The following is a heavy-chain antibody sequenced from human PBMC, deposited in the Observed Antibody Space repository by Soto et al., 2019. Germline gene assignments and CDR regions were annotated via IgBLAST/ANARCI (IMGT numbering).Heavy chain of an antibody. CDR1: GGTFSSYT. CDR2: IIPILGIA. CDR3: AFGRDGYKVDY. J-gene: IGHJ4*02. V-gene: IGHV1-69*02. D-gene: IGHD5-12*01. Sequence: QVQLVQSGAEVKKPGSSVKVSCKASGGTFSSYTISWVRQAPGQGLEWMGRIIPILGIANYAQKFQGRVTITADKSTSTAYMEMSSLRSEDTAVYYCAFGRDGYKVDYWGQGTLVTVSS.